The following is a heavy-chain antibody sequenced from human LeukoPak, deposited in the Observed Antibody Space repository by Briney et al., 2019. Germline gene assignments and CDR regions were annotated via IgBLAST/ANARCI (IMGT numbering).Heavy chain of an antibody. CDR2: LYSGSST. V-gene: IGHV3-53*01. Sequence: GGSLRVPCAASGFSVSTNYMNWVRQAPGKGLEWVSILYSGSSTYYADSVEGRFIVSRDSSKNTLSLQMNDLRAEDTAVYYCARVGDHFHWYLDLWGRGTLVTVSS. CDR1: GFSVSTNY. D-gene: IGHD3-3*02. CDR3: ARVGDHFHWYLDL. J-gene: IGHJ2*01.